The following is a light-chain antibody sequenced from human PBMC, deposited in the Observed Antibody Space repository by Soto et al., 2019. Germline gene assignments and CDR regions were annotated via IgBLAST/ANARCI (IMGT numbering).Light chain of an antibody. J-gene: IGLJ1*01. CDR1: SSDVGG. Sequence: QSVLTKPASVSGSPGQSITISCTGTSSDVGGVSWYQQHPGKAPKLMIYDVSNRPSGVSNRFSGSKSGNTASLTISGLQAEDEADYYCSSYTSSSTRVFGTGTKLTVL. CDR3: SSYTSSSTRV. V-gene: IGLV2-14*01. CDR2: DVS.